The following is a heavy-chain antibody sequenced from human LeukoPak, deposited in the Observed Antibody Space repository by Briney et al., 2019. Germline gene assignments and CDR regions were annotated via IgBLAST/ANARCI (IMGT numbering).Heavy chain of an antibody. CDR2: IYPGDSDT. Sequence: PGESLKISCKGSGYSFTSYWIGWVRQMPGKGLGWMGIIYPGDSDTRNSPSFQGQVTISADKSISTAYLQWSSLKASDTAMYYCARHWEGYCSSTSCYTSYYYMDVWGKGTTVTVSS. CDR3: ARHWEGYCSSTSCYTSYYYMDV. CDR1: GYSFTSYW. J-gene: IGHJ6*03. V-gene: IGHV5-51*01. D-gene: IGHD2-2*02.